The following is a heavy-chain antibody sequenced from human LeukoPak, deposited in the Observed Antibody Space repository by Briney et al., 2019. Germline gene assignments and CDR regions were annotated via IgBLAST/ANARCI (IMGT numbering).Heavy chain of an antibody. V-gene: IGHV3-48*03. CDR1: GFTFSSYE. D-gene: IGHD6-13*01. CDR2: ISSSGSTI. CDR3: AKDRGSSYYYYYMDV. Sequence: GGSLRLSCAASGFTFSSYEMNWVRQAPGKGLEWVSYISSSGSTIYYADSVKGRFTISRDNAKNSLYLQMNSLRAEDMALYYCAKDRGSSYYYYYMDVWGKGTTVTVSS. J-gene: IGHJ6*03.